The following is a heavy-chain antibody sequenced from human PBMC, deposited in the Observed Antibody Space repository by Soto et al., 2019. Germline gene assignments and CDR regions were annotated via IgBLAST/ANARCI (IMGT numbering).Heavy chain of an antibody. V-gene: IGHV5-51*01. Sequence: GESLKISCKGSGYSFTSYWIGWVRQMPGKGLEWMGIIYPGDSDTRYSPSFQGQVTSSADKSISTAYLQWSSLKASDTAMYYCATVPTYCSITSCYRNHYYYYGMDVWGQGTTVTVSS. D-gene: IGHD2-2*01. CDR2: IYPGDSDT. J-gene: IGHJ6*02. CDR3: ATVPTYCSITSCYRNHYYYYGMDV. CDR1: GYSFTSYW.